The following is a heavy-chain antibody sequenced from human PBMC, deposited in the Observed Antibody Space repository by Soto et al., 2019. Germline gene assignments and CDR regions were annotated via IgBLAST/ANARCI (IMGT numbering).Heavy chain of an antibody. V-gene: IGHV3-23*01. CDR1: GFTFSSYA. CDR3: AKFGMATTKRSPPYYIDY. J-gene: IGHJ4*02. Sequence: PGGSLRLSCAASGFTFSSYAMSWVRQAPGKGLEWVSSISGSGGGTYYADSVKDRFTFSRDNSKNTLYLQMNSLRAEDTAVYYCAKFGMATTKRSPPYYIDYWGQGALVTVSS. CDR2: ISGSGGGT. D-gene: IGHD1-1*01.